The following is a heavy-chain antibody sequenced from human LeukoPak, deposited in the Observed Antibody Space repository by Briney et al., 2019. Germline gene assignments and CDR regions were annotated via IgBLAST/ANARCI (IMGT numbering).Heavy chain of an antibody. CDR2: FDPEDGET. CDR1: GYTLTELS. D-gene: IGHD3-22*01. V-gene: IGHV1-24*01. Sequence: ASVKVSCKVSGYTLTELSMHWVRQAPGKGLELMGGFDPEDGETNYAQKFQGRVTMTDDTTTDTAYMELNSLRSEDTAVYYCATVAPSHYYDSSGYYQFDYWGQGTLVTVSS. J-gene: IGHJ4*02. CDR3: ATVAPSHYYDSSGYYQFDY.